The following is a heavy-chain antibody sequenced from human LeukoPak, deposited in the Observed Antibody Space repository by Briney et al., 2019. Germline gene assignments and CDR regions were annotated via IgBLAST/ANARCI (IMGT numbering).Heavy chain of an antibody. CDR1: GGSISSYY. CDR2: IYYSGST. CDR3: ARRPVLLWFGESRNYYYYGMDV. D-gene: IGHD3-10*01. V-gene: IGHV4-59*01. Sequence: SETLSLTCTVSGGSISSYYWSWIRQPPGKGLEWIGYIYYSGSTNYNPSLKSRVTISVDTSKNQFSLKLSSVTAADTAVYYCARRPVLLWFGESRNYYYYGMDVWGQGTTVTVSS. J-gene: IGHJ6*02.